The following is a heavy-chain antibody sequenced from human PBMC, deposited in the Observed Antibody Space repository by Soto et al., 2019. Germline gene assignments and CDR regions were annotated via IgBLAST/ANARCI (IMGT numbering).Heavy chain of an antibody. V-gene: IGHV4-59*01. CDR1: GGTIRRYY. J-gene: IGHJ6*02. Sequence: QVQLQESGPGLVKPSETLSLTCTVSGGTIRRYYWSSIRQPPGKGLEWIGYMYNTGSTVYSPSFKSRVTISVDTSENQFSLKLNSVTAADTTVYYCARDLWGYCGTDCYPLDVWGQGTTVTVSS. CDR3: ARDLWGYCGTDCYPLDV. CDR2: MYNTGST. D-gene: IGHD2-21*02.